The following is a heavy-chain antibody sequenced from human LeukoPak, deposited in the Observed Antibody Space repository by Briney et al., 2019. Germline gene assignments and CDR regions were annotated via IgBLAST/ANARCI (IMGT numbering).Heavy chain of an antibody. CDR2: INPDSGGT. V-gene: IGHV1-2*02. J-gene: IGHJ4*02. D-gene: IGHD3-9*01. CDR1: GYTFTGYY. Sequence: ASVKVSCKASGYTFTGYYMHWVRQAPGQGLEWMGWINPDSGGTNYAQKFQGRVTMTRDTSISTAYMELSRLRSDDTAVYYCARGFVLRYFDWSLSEDFDYWGQGTLVTVSS. CDR3: ARGFVLRYFDWSLSEDFDY.